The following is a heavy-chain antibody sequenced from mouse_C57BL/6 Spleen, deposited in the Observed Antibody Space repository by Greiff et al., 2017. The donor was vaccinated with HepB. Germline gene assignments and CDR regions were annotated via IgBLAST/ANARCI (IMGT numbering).Heavy chain of an antibody. J-gene: IGHJ4*01. V-gene: IGHV1-85*01. CDR3: ARSTLVYDGYAMDY. CDR2: IYPRDGST. CDR1: GYTFTSYD. D-gene: IGHD2-3*01. Sequence: QVQLQQSGPELVKPGASVKLSCKASGYTFTSYDINWVKQRPGQGLEWIGWIYPRDGSTKYNEKFKGKATLTVDTSSSTAYMELHSLPSEDSAVYFCARSTLVYDGYAMDYWGQGTSVTVSS.